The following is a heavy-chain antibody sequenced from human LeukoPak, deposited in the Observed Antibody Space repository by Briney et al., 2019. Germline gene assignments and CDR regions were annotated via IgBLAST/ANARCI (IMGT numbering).Heavy chain of an antibody. V-gene: IGHV5-51*01. CDR3: ARITSGEGGHDAFDI. CDR2: IYPGDSDT. Sequence: GESLKISCKGSGYIFTSYWIGWVRQMPGKGLGWMGIIYPGDSDTRYSPSFQGQVTISADKSISTAYLQWSSLKASDTAMYYGARITSGEGGHDAFDIWGQGTMVTVSS. D-gene: IGHD2-21*01. J-gene: IGHJ3*02. CDR1: GYIFTSYW.